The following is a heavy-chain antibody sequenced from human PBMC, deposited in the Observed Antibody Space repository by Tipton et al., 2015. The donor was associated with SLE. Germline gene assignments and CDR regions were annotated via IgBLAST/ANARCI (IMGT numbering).Heavy chain of an antibody. D-gene: IGHD4-17*01. CDR3: AKDYNYDYPDYN. CDR2: IDHYGGT. CDR1: GGSISSTNW. J-gene: IGHJ4*02. Sequence: GLVKPSGTLSLNCAVSGGSISSTNWWSWVRQPPGKGLEWIGEIDHYGGTNYNPSLKSRVTMSIDKSRNQFSLKLSSVTAADTAVYYCAKDYNYDYPDYNWGQGTLVTVSS. V-gene: IGHV4-4*02.